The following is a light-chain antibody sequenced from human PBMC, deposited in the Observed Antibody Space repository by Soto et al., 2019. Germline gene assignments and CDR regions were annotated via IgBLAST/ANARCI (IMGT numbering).Light chain of an antibody. J-gene: IGLJ1*01. CDR3: AKWDDSLRVYV. CDR2: RND. V-gene: IGLV1-47*01. CDR1: SSRSGSNY. Sequence: QSVLPQPPSASGTPGQRVTISCSTSSSRSGSNYVYWYQQLPGTAPKLLIYRNDQRPSGGPDRFSGSKSGTSASLAISGLGSEDEDDYYCAKWDDSLRVYVFGTGTKVTVL.